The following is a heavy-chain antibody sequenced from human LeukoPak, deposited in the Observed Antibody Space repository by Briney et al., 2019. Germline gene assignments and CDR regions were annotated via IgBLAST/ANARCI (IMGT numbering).Heavy chain of an antibody. Sequence: AASVKVSCKASGGTFSNYAISWVRQAPGQGLEWMGGIIAVLSTVNYAQKFQGRVSITTDESTSTAYMALSSLRSEDTAVYYCARGDEMATGLTRDWGQGTLVTVSS. J-gene: IGHJ4*02. CDR3: ARGDEMATGLTRD. V-gene: IGHV1-69*05. CDR1: GGTFSNYA. CDR2: IIAVLSTV. D-gene: IGHD5-24*01.